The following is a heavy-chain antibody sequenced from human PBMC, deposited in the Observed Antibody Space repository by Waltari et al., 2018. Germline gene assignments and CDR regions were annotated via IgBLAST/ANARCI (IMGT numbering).Heavy chain of an antibody. D-gene: IGHD1-26*01. Sequence: EVQLVESGGVVVQPGGSLRLSCEVSGFSLDDYTMHWVRQAPGKGLEWVSLINWDGGTTYYADSVKGRFTSSRDNRKNSLYLQTNSLRTEDTALYYCAKESGSYTFQFDYWGQGTLVTVSS. CDR2: INWDGGTT. CDR1: GFSLDDYT. J-gene: IGHJ4*02. CDR3: AKESGSYTFQFDY. V-gene: IGHV3-43*01.